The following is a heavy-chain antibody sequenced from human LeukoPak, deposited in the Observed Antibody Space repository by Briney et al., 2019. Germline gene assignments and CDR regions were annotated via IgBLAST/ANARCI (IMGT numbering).Heavy chain of an antibody. J-gene: IGHJ4*02. CDR3: ARGYYDSSGEFDY. D-gene: IGHD3-22*01. CDR2: IKQDGSEK. V-gene: IGHV3-7*05. Sequence: GGSLRLSCAASGFTFSRYWMSWVRQAPGKGLEWVANIKQDGSEKYYVDSVKGRFTISRDNAKNSLYLQMNSLRAEDTAVYYCARGYYDSSGEFDYWGQGTLVTVSS. CDR1: GFTFSRYW.